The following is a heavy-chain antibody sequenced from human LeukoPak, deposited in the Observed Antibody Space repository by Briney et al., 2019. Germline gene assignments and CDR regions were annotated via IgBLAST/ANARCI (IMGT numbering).Heavy chain of an antibody. CDR1: GFTFNTYS. Sequence: AGGSLRLSCAASGFTFNTYSMNWVRQAPGKGLEWVSYISSSSTTIYYADSVKGRFTISRDNAKNSLYLQMNSLRAEDTAVYYCARVNDFWSGSQPRYYYYGMDVWGQGTTVTVSS. CDR3: ARVNDFWSGSQPRYYYYGMDV. D-gene: IGHD3-3*01. CDR2: ISSSSTTI. J-gene: IGHJ6*02. V-gene: IGHV3-48*04.